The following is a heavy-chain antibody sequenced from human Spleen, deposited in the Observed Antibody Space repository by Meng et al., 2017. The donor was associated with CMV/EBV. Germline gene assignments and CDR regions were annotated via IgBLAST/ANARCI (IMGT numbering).Heavy chain of an antibody. CDR3: ARDNFRSRAMDV. D-gene: IGHD3-3*01. Sequence: LSLTCAASGFTFSSYWMHWVRQAPGKGLVWVSRINSDGSSTSYADSVKGRFTISRDNAKNTLYLQMNSLRAEDTAVYYCARDNFRSRAMDVWGQGTTVTVSS. CDR2: INSDGSST. J-gene: IGHJ6*02. V-gene: IGHV3-74*01. CDR1: GFTFSSYW.